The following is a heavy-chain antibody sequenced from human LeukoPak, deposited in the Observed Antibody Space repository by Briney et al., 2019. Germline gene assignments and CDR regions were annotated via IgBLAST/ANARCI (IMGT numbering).Heavy chain of an antibody. CDR3: ARGPARVVHFDY. D-gene: IGHD3-3*01. J-gene: IGHJ4*02. V-gene: IGHV4-61*02. Sequence: PSETLSLTCTVSGGSISSGSYYWSWIRQPAGKGLEWIGRIYTSGSTNYNPSLKSRVTMSVDTSKNQFSLKLSSVTAADTAVYYCARGPARVVHFDYWGQGTLVTVSS. CDR1: GGSISSGSYY. CDR2: IYTSGST.